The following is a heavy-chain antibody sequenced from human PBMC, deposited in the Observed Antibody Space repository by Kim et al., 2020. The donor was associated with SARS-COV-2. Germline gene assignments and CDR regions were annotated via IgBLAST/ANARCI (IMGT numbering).Heavy chain of an antibody. D-gene: IGHD3-22*01. Sequence: SETLTLTCTVSGGSISSYYWSWIRQPPGKGLEWIGYIYYSGSTNYNPSLKSRVTISVDTSKNQFSLKLSFVTAADTAVYYCAREGLDYDSSGYGSYFDYWGQGTLVTVSS. CDR1: GGSISSYY. CDR2: IYYSGST. V-gene: IGHV4-59*01. J-gene: IGHJ4*02. CDR3: AREGLDYDSSGYGSYFDY.